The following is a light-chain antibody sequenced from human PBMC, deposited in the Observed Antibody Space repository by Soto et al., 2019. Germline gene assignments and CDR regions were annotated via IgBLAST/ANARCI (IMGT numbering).Light chain of an antibody. CDR1: QIVSNN. CDR3: QQYSVWPLT. J-gene: IGKJ4*01. V-gene: IGKV3D-15*01. Sequence: EIVLTQSPATLSVSPGERAALSCRASQIVSNNLAWYQQKPGQPPRLLIFGASTRATGIPARFSGSGSEAEFALTISTLQSEDFAVYYCQQYSVWPLTFGGGTKVEIK. CDR2: GAS.